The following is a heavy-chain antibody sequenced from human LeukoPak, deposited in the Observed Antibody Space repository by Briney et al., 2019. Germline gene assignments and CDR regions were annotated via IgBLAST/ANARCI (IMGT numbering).Heavy chain of an antibody. CDR2: INPNSGGT. D-gene: IGHD1-26*01. CDR1: GYTFTCYY. CDR3: ASGSYSEPYYFDY. Sequence: ASVKVSCKASGYTFTCYYMHWVRQAPGQGLEWMGWINPNSGGTNYAQKFQGRVTMTRDTSISTAYMELSRLRSDDTAVYYCASGSYSEPYYFDYWGQGTLVTVSS. V-gene: IGHV1-2*02. J-gene: IGHJ4*02.